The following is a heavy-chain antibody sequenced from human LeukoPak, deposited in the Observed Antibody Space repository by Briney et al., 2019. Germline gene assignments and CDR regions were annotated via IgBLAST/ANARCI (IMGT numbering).Heavy chain of an antibody. CDR1: GFTFSSYW. V-gene: IGHV3-7*01. J-gene: IGHJ4*02. Sequence: GGSLRLSCAASGFTFSSYWMSWVRQAPGKGLERVANIKQDGSEKYYVDSVKGRFTISRDNAKNSLYLQMNSLRAEDTAVYYCARDQWLVHFDYWGQGTLVTVSS. D-gene: IGHD6-19*01. CDR2: IKQDGSEK. CDR3: ARDQWLVHFDY.